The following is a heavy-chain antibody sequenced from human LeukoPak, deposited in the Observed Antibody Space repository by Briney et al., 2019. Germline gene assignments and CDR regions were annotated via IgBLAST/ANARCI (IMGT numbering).Heavy chain of an antibody. J-gene: IGHJ1*01. V-gene: IGHV4-4*09. CDR1: GGSISSYY. D-gene: IGHD3-22*01. Sequence: SETLSLTCTVSGGSISSYYWSWIRQPPGKGLEWIGYIYTSGSNTDTPSLKSRVTISVATSKNQFPLKLSSVTAADTAVYYCERRRGRSSGYLDWGQGTLVTVSS. CDR3: ERRRGRSSGYLD. CDR2: IYTSGSN.